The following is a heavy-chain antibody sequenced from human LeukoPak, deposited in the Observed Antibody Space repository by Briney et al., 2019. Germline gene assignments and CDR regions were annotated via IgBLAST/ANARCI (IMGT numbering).Heavy chain of an antibody. Sequence: SETLSLTCTVSGGSIRSYYWSWIRQPPGKGPEWIGYIYYSGSTNYNPSLKSRVTISEDTSKNQFSLKLSSVTAADTAVYYCARVRPVAGTDYWGQGTLVTVSS. V-gene: IGHV4-59*01. D-gene: IGHD6-19*01. CDR1: GGSIRSYY. CDR2: IYYSGST. J-gene: IGHJ4*02. CDR3: ARVRPVAGTDY.